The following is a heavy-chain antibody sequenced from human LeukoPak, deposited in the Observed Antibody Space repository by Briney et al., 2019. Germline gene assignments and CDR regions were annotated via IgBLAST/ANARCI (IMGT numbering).Heavy chain of an antibody. CDR3: ARGFGYH. V-gene: IGHV4-59*01. CDR1: GGSISSYY. Sequence: SETLSLTCTVSGGSISSYYWSWIRQPPGKGLEWIGYIYYSGSTNYNPSLKSRVTISVDTSKNQFSLKLSSVTAADTAVYYCARGFGYHWGQGTLVTDSS. CDR2: IYYSGST. D-gene: IGHD3-16*01. J-gene: IGHJ4*02.